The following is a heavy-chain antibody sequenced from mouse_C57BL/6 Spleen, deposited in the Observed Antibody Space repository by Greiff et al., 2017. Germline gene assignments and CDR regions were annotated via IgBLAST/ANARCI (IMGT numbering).Heavy chain of an antibody. CDR3: ARVYDYDRDWFAY. Sequence: EVQLQQSGPELVKPGASVQMSCKASGYTFTDYHMHWVKQSHGKSLEWIGYINPNTGGTSYNQKFKGKATLTVNKSASTAYMELRSLTSEDSAVYDCARVYDYDRDWFAYWGQGTLVTVSA. CDR2: INPNTGGT. J-gene: IGHJ3*01. V-gene: IGHV1-22*01. D-gene: IGHD2-4*01. CDR1: GYTFTDYH.